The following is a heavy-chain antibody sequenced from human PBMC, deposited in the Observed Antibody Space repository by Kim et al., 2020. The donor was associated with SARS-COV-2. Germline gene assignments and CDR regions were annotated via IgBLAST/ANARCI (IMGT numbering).Heavy chain of an antibody. Sequence: ASVKVSCKASGYSFTGFYMHWVRQAPGQGLEWMGRINPNSGGTNYADKFQGRVTMTRDTSITTVYMELSRLRSDDTAVYHFAREEMTESDYYYYGMDVWG. CDR2: INPNSGGT. CDR3: AREEMTESDYYYYGMDV. D-gene: IGHD2-21*02. V-gene: IGHV1-2*06. CDR1: GYSFTGFY. J-gene: IGHJ6*02.